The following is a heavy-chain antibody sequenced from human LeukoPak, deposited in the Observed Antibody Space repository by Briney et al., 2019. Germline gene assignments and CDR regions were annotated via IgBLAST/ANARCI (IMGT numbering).Heavy chain of an antibody. CDR1: GDSISGSNW. Sequence: SGTLSLTCAVSGDSISGSNWWWGWVRQPPGKRLEWIGEVYHSGTTNYNPSLKSRVTISIDKSKEQFSLKLSSVTAADTAVYYCARSPSGSSSRWFDPWGQGTLVTVSS. J-gene: IGHJ5*02. D-gene: IGHD1-26*01. CDR2: VYHSGTT. CDR3: ARSPSGSSSRWFDP. V-gene: IGHV4-4*02.